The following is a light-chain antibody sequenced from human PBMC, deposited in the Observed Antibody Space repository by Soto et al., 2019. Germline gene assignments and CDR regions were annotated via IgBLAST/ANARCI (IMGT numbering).Light chain of an antibody. CDR1: SSNIGARYD. CDR3: QSYDASLSGYV. CDR2: GNT. Sequence: QPVLTQPPSVSGAPGQRVSISCIGSSSNIGARYDVHWYQQLPGTAPKLLIYGNTNRPSGVPDRFSGSKSDTSASLAITGLHAEDEADYYCQSYDASLSGYVFGTGTKVTVL. J-gene: IGLJ1*01. V-gene: IGLV1-40*01.